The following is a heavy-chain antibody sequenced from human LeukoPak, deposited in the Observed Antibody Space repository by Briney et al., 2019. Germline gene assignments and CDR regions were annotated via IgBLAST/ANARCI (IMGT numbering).Heavy chain of an antibody. CDR1: GFTFSSYW. V-gene: IGHV3-7*01. J-gene: IGHJ6*03. Sequence: GGSLRLSCAASGFTFSSYWMSWVRQAPGKGLEWVANIKQDGSEKYYVDSVKGRFTISRDNAKNSLYLQMNSLRAEDTAVYYCASYNRYSSGWFYYYYMDVWGKGTTVTVSS. D-gene: IGHD6-19*01. CDR3: ASYNRYSSGWFYYYYMDV. CDR2: IKQDGSEK.